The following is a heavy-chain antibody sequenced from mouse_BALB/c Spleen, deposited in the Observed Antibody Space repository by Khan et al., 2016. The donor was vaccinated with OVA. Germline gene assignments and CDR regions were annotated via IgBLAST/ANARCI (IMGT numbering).Heavy chain of an antibody. D-gene: IGHD1-1*01. CDR3: ATSYYYGYYFDY. Sequence: DVHLVESGGGLVQPGGSRKLSCAASGFTFSSYGMHWVRQAPEKGLEWVAYISGDSSTIYYADTVKGRFTISRDNPNNTLFLQMTSLMSEDTAMYYCATSYYYGYYFDYWGPGTTLTVSS. CDR1: GFTFSSYG. CDR2: ISGDSSTI. J-gene: IGHJ2*01. V-gene: IGHV5-17*02.